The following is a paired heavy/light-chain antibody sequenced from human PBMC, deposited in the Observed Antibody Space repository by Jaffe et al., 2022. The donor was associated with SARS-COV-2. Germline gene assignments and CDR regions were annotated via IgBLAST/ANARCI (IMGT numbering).Light chain of an antibody. V-gene: IGKV1-12*01. Sequence: DIQMTQSPSSVSASVGDRVTITCRASQGISSWLAWYQQKPGKAPKLLIYAASSLQSGVPSRFSGSGSGTDFTLTISSLQPEDFATYYCQQANSFPGTFGQGTKVEIK. CDR3: QQANSFPGT. CDR1: QGISSW. J-gene: IGKJ1*01. CDR2: AAS.
Heavy chain of an antibody. CDR1: GFTFSDYY. V-gene: IGHV3-11*01. J-gene: IGHJ3*02. Sequence: QVQLVESGGGLVKPGGSLRLSCAASGFTFSDYYMSWIRQAPGKGLEWVSYISSSGSTIYYADSVKGRFTISRDNAKNSLYLQMNSLRAEDTAVYYCARDWDYGDYVTHDAFDIWGQGTMVTVSS. D-gene: IGHD4-17*01. CDR3: ARDWDYGDYVTHDAFDI. CDR2: ISSSGSTI.